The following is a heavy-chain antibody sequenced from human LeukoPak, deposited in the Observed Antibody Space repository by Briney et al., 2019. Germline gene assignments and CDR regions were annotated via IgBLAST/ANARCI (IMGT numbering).Heavy chain of an antibody. Sequence: SETLSLTCTVSGGSISSGDYYWSWIRQPPGKGLEWIGYIYHSGSTYYNPSLKSRVTISVDRSKNQFSLKLSSVTAADTAVYYCARGLYYYDSSLPWFDPWGQGTLVTVSS. CDR1: GGSISSGDYY. V-gene: IGHV4-30-2*01. J-gene: IGHJ5*02. CDR2: IYHSGST. D-gene: IGHD3-22*01. CDR3: ARGLYYYDSSLPWFDP.